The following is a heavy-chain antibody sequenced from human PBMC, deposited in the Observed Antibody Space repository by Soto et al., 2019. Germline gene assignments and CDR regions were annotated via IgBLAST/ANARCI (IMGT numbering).Heavy chain of an antibody. CDR2: INAGNGNT. Sequence: ASVKVSCKASGYTFTGYAMHWVRPAPGQRLEWMGWINAGNGNTKYSQKFQGRVTITRDTSASTAYMELSSLRSEDTAVYYCARAVAVAADFDYWGQGTLVTSPQ. D-gene: IGHD6-19*01. V-gene: IGHV1-3*01. CDR1: GYTFTGYA. J-gene: IGHJ4*02. CDR3: ARAVAVAADFDY.